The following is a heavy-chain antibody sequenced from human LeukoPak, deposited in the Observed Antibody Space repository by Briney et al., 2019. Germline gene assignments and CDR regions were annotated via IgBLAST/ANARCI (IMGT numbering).Heavy chain of an antibody. Sequence: SQTLSLTCAISGDSVSSNSAAWNWIRQSPSRGLELLGRTYYRSKWYNDYAVSVKSRITINPDTSKNQFSLQLNSVTPEDTAVYYCARDVENYDILTGYYVPHDAFDIWGQGTMVTVSS. CDR3: ARDVENYDILTGYYVPHDAFDI. CDR1: GDSVSSNSAA. CDR2: TYYRSKWYN. V-gene: IGHV6-1*01. D-gene: IGHD3-9*01. J-gene: IGHJ3*02.